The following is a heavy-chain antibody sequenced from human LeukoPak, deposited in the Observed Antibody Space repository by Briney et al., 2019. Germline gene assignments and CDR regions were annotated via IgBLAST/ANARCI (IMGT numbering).Heavy chain of an antibody. CDR1: GGSISSFY. V-gene: IGHV4-59*12. CDR3: ARRYCTNGVCYRSAFDI. CDR2: IYYTGST. Sequence: SETLSLTCTVSGGSISSFYWSWIRQPPGKGLEWIGYIYYTGSTYYNPSLKSRVTISVDTSKNQFSLKVTSVTAADTAVYYCARRYCTNGVCYRSAFDIWGQGTMVTVSS. J-gene: IGHJ3*02. D-gene: IGHD2-8*01.